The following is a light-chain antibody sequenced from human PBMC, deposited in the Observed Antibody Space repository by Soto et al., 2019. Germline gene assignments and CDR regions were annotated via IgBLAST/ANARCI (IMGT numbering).Light chain of an antibody. CDR1: DSDVGGYNY. CDR2: GVT. Sequence: QSALTQPASVSGSPGQSITISCTGTDSDVGGYNYVSWYQQHPGKAPKLIIYGVTNRPSGVSNRFSGSKSGNTASLTISGLQAEDEADYYCSSYTTRSTYVVLGGVTKLTVL. J-gene: IGLJ2*01. CDR3: SSYTTRSTYVV. V-gene: IGLV2-14*01.